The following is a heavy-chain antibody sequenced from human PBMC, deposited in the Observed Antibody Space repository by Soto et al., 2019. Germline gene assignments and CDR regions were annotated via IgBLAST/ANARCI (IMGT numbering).Heavy chain of an antibody. Sequence: GGSLRLSCAASGFTFSSYAMSWVRQAPGKGLEWVSAISGSGGSTYYADSVKGRFTISRDNSKNTLYMQMNSLRAEDTAVYYCARHSLLWLGELWSYHYYYYGMDVWGQGTTVTVSS. CDR3: ARHSLLWLGELWSYHYYYYGMDV. J-gene: IGHJ6*02. V-gene: IGHV3-23*01. CDR1: GFTFSSYA. CDR2: ISGSGGST. D-gene: IGHD3-10*01.